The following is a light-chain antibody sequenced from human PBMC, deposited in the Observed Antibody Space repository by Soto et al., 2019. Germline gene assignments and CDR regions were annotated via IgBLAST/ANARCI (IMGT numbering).Light chain of an antibody. V-gene: IGLV1-40*01. CDR1: STNLGAGYA. CDR3: QSYDSTLSVVV. J-gene: IGLJ2*01. Sequence: QLVLTQPPSVSGAPGQRVTISCTGSSTNLGAGYAVHWYRQLPGTAPQLLIYSNSNWPSGVPDRFSGSKSGASASLAITGLQAEDEADYYCQSYDSTLSVVVFGGGTKLTVL. CDR2: SNS.